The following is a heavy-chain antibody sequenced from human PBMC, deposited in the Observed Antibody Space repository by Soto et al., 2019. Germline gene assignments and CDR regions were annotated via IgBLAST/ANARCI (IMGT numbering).Heavy chain of an antibody. CDR2: IKQDGSEK. Sequence: PGGSLRLSCAASGFTFSSYWMSWVRQAPGKGLEWVANIKQDGSEKYYVDSVKGRFTISRDNAKNSLYLQMNSLRAEDTAVYYCARSAGANYYYYYGMDVWGQGTTVTVS. CDR3: ARSAGANYYYYYGMDV. J-gene: IGHJ6*02. CDR1: GFTFSSYW. V-gene: IGHV3-7*01. D-gene: IGHD1-26*01.